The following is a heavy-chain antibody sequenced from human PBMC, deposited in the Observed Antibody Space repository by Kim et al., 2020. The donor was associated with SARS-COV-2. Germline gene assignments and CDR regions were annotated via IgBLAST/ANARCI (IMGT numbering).Heavy chain of an antibody. CDR2: IYSGGST. CDR3: ARVAYDYVWGAHQAFDI. J-gene: IGHJ3*02. V-gene: IGHV3-53*01. Sequence: GGSLRLSCAASGFTVSSNYMSWVRQAPGKGLEWVSVIYSGGSTYYADSVKGRFTISRDNSKNTLYLQMNSLRAEDTAVYYCARVAYDYVWGAHQAFDIWGQGTMVTVSS. D-gene: IGHD3-16*01. CDR1: GFTVSSNY.